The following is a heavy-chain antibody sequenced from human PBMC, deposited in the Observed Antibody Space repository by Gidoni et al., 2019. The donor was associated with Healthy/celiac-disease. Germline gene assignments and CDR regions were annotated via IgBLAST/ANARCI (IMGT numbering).Heavy chain of an antibody. CDR3: ARFQPAENWFDP. V-gene: IGHV4-39*01. CDR1: GGSISSSSYY. J-gene: IGHJ5*02. CDR2: IYYSGST. Sequence: QLQLQESGPGLVKPSETLSLTCTVSGGSISSSSYYWGWIRQPPGKGLEWIGSIYYSGSTYYNPSLKSRVTISVDTSKNQFSLKLSSVTAADTAVYYCARFQPAENWFDPWGQGTLVTVSS.